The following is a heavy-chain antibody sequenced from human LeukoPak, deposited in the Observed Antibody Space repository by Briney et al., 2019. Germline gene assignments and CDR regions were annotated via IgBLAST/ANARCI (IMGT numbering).Heavy chain of an antibody. D-gene: IGHD1-26*01. CDR2: IRGNGGST. V-gene: IGHV3-23*01. CDR1: GFNFRNAW. Sequence: HPGGSLRLSCTASGFNFRNAWMCWVRQAPGKGLEWVSTIRGNGGSTYYADSVKGRFTISRDNSRNTLYLQMNSLRAEDTAVYYCAKGESPWEAPDYWGLGTLVTVSS. CDR3: AKGESPWEAPDY. J-gene: IGHJ4*02.